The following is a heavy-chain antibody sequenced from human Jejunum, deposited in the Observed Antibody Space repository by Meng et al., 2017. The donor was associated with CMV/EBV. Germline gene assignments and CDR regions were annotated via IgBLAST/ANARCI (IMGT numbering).Heavy chain of an antibody. Sequence: YYFSWGRQDPGKGGEWSSTISTWNGETQYYADSVKGRFSISRDDSKNTVYLQMNSLRAEDTAVYYCARDNDGSSHYSQFDYWGQGTMVTVSS. V-gene: IGHV3-23*01. CDR3: ARDNDGSSHYSQFDY. CDR2: ISTWNGET. CDR1: YY. J-gene: IGHJ4*02. D-gene: IGHD3-22*01.